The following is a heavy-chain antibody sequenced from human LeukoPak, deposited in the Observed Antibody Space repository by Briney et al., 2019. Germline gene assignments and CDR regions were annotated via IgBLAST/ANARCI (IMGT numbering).Heavy chain of an antibody. V-gene: IGHV1-2*02. Sequence: ASVKVSCKASGYTFTGYYMHWVRQAPGQGLEWMGWINPNSGGTNYAQKFQGRVTMTRDTSISTAYLELSSLRSDDTAVYYCARDKFAVAGIERINWFAPWGQGTLVTVSS. D-gene: IGHD6-19*01. CDR2: INPNSGGT. CDR1: GYTFTGYY. CDR3: ARDKFAVAGIERINWFAP. J-gene: IGHJ5*02.